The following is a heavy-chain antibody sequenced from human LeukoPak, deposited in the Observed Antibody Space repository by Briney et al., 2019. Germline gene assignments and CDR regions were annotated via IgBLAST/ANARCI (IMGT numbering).Heavy chain of an antibody. Sequence: SETLSLTCSVSGGSISSHYWSWIRQPPGKGLEWIGYIYYSGSTKYNPSLKSRVTISVDTSKNQFSLKLCSVTAADTAVYYCARGGTTVTPGLLWFDPWGQGTLVTVSS. J-gene: IGHJ5*02. CDR2: IYYSGST. D-gene: IGHD4-17*01. V-gene: IGHV4-59*11. CDR1: GGSISSHY. CDR3: ARGGTTVTPGLLWFDP.